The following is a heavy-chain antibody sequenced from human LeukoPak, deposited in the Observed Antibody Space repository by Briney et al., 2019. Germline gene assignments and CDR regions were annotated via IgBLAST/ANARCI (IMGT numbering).Heavy chain of an antibody. CDR1: GFTFEYYA. J-gene: IGHJ3*02. V-gene: IGHV3-30*02. D-gene: IGHD4/OR15-4a*01. CDR2: IWYDGSRK. CDR3: AKVSLNMVNDAFDI. Sequence: PGGSLRLSCTASGFTFEYYAMSWVRQAPDKGLEWVAFIWYDGSRKYYADSVKGRFTISRDNSKNTLYLQMNSLRAEDTAMYYCAKVSLNMVNDAFDIWGQGTMVSVSS.